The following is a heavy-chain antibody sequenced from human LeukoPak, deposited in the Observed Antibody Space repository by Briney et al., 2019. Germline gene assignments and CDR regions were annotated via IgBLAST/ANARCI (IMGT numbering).Heavy chain of an antibody. J-gene: IGHJ3*02. Sequence: GGSLRLSCAASGFTFSSYWMHWVRQAPGKGPVWVSRINSDGSSTSYADSVKGRFTISRDNAKNTLYLQMNSLRAEDTAVYYCAREGHDYEGAFDIWGQGTMVTVSS. CDR3: AREGHDYEGAFDI. D-gene: IGHD4-17*01. CDR1: GFTFSSYW. CDR2: INSDGSST. V-gene: IGHV3-74*01.